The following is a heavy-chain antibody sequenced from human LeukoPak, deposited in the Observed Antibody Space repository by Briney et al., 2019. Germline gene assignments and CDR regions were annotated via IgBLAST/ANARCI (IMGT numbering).Heavy chain of an antibody. CDR2: INHSGST. J-gene: IGHJ6*03. V-gene: IGHV4-34*01. D-gene: IGHD3-3*01. CDR1: GGSFSGYY. Sequence: PSETLSLTCAVYGGSFSGYYWCWIRQPPRTGLEWMGEINHSGSTNYNPSLKSRVTISVDTSKNQFSLKLSSVTAADTAVYYCASTYYDFWSGYRDYYMDVWGKGTTVTVSS. CDR3: ASTYYDFWSGYRDYYMDV.